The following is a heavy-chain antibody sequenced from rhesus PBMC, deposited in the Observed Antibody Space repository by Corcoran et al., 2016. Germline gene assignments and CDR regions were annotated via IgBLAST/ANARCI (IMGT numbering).Heavy chain of an antibody. Sequence: QLQLQESGPGLVKPSETLSVTCAVSGGSISSSYWSWIRQAPGKGLEWIGYIYGSSTSTNYNPSLKSRVNISKDTSKNQFSLKLSSVTAADTAVYYCARTSIAAAGKDDYWGQGVLVTVSS. CDR3: ARTSIAAAGKDDY. CDR1: GGSISSSY. CDR2: IYGSSTST. J-gene: IGHJ4*01. V-gene: IGHV4-169*01. D-gene: IGHD6-25*01.